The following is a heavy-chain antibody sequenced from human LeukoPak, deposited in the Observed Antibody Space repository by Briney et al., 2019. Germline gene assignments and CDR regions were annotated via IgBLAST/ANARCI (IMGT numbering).Heavy chain of an antibody. V-gene: IGHV4-39*01. Sequence: PSETLSLTCTVSGGSISIISNYWGWNPQPPGKGLEWIGSIHYSGSTYYNPSLKSRVTISVDTSKNQFSLKLSSVTAADTAVYYCAINYYGSGSLLDYWGQGTLVTVSS. D-gene: IGHD3-10*01. CDR1: GGSISIISNY. J-gene: IGHJ4*02. CDR3: AINYYGSGSLLDY. CDR2: IHYSGST.